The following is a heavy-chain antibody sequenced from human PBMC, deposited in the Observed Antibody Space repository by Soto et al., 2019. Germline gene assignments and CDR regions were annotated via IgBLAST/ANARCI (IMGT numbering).Heavy chain of an antibody. CDR1: GYSFTSYW. D-gene: IGHD3-22*01. CDR3: ARHKTDYYDSSGSKRYYYYGMDV. V-gene: IGHV5-10-1*01. CDR2: IDPSDSYT. J-gene: IGHJ6*02. Sequence: PGEALKISCKGSGYSFTSYWISWVRQMPGKGLEWMGRIDPSDSYTNYSPSFQGHVTISADKSISTAYLQWSSLKASDTAMYYCARHKTDYYDSSGSKRYYYYGMDVWGQGTTVTVSS.